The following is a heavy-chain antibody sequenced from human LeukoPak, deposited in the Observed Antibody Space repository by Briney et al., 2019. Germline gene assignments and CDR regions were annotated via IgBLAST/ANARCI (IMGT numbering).Heavy chain of an antibody. D-gene: IGHD3-16*02. CDR2: IYYSGST. V-gene: IGHV4-59*01. CDR3: ARGVWGSYRSNTYFDY. Sequence: SETLSLTCTVSGGSISSYYWIWIRQPPGKGLEWIGYIYYSGSTNYNPSLKSRVTISVDTSKNQFSLKLSSVTAADTAVYYCARGVWGSYRSNTYFDYWGQGTLVTVSS. CDR1: GGSISSYY. J-gene: IGHJ4*02.